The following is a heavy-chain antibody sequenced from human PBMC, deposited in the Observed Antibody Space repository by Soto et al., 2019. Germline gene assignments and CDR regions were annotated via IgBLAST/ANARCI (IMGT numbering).Heavy chain of an antibody. CDR3: ARALSYGDYVYYYYMDV. CDR1: GYTFTSYY. Sequence: GASVKVSCKASGYTFTSYYMHWVRQAPGQGLEWMGIINPSGGSTSYAQKFQGRVTMTRDTSTGTVYMELSSLRSEDTAVYYCARALSYGDYVYYYYMDVWGKGTTVTVSS. J-gene: IGHJ6*03. V-gene: IGHV1-46*03. CDR2: INPSGGST. D-gene: IGHD4-17*01.